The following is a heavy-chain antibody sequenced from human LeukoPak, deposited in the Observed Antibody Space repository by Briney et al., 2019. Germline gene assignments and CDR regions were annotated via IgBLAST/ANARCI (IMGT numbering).Heavy chain of an antibody. CDR3: AKDLMAAAGTRDAFDI. Sequence: GGSLRLSCAASGFTFSSYAMSWVRQTPVKGLEWVSGMSGSGTSTYYADPVKGRFTISRDNSKNTLYLQMNSLRAEDTAVYYCAKDLMAAAGTRDAFDIWGQGTMVTVSS. CDR2: MSGSGTST. V-gene: IGHV3-23*01. D-gene: IGHD6-13*01. J-gene: IGHJ3*02. CDR1: GFTFSSYA.